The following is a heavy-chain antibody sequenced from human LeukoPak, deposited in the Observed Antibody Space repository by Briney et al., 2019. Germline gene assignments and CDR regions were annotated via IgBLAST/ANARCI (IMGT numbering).Heavy chain of an antibody. CDR2: IYYSGST. CDR1: GGSIISYY. CDR3: ARQDGSSSGWYEEVFFDY. V-gene: IGHV4-59*08. Sequence: PSETLSLTCTVSGGSIISYYWSWIRQPPGKGLEWIGYIYYSGSTNYNPSLKSRVTISVDTSKNQFSLKLSSVTAADTAVYYCARQDGSSSGWYEEVFFDYWGQGTLVTVSS. J-gene: IGHJ4*02. D-gene: IGHD6-19*01.